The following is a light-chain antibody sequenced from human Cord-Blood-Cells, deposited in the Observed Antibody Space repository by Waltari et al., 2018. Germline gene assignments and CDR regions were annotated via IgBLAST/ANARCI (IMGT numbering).Light chain of an antibody. CDR3: QQRSNGPLT. CDR1: HRVSSY. Sequence: EIVLTQSPATLSLSPGARATLSCRASHRVSSYLAWYQQKPGQAPRPLIYDAANRATGIPARFSGSGSGTDFTLTISSLEPEEFAVYYCQQRSNGPLTFGGGTKVEIK. J-gene: IGKJ4*01. V-gene: IGKV3-11*01. CDR2: DAA.